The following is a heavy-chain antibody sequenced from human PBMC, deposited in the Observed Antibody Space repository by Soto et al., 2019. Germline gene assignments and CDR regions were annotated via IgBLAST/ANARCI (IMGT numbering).Heavy chain of an antibody. Sequence: EVQLLEPGGGLVQPGGSLRLSCAASEFTFSTFFMTWVRQAPGKGLDWVSSISANGGRTLYADSVKGRFTISRDNSKKTLYLQMNSLRPEDTAVYYCARGPNGDYFGAFDFWGQKTMVTVSS. CDR2: ISANGGRT. D-gene: IGHD4-17*01. J-gene: IGHJ3*01. CDR1: EFTFSTFF. V-gene: IGHV3-23*01. CDR3: ARGPNGDYFGAFDF.